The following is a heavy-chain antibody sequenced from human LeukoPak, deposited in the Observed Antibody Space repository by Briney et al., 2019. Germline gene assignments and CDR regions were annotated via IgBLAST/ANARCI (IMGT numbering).Heavy chain of an antibody. V-gene: IGHV1-69*13. CDR1: GGTFSSYA. D-gene: IGHD5-12*01. CDR3: ARALPESVSGYDLGWFDP. Sequence: SVKVSCKASGGTFSSYAISWVRQAPGQGLEWMGGIIPIFGTANYAQKFQGRVTITADESTSTAYMELSSLRSEDTAVYYCARALPESVSGYDLGWFDPWGRGTLVTVSS. CDR2: IIPIFGTA. J-gene: IGHJ5*02.